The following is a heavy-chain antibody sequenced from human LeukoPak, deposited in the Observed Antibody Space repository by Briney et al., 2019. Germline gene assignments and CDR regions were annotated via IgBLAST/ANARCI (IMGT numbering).Heavy chain of an antibody. CDR3: ARSHNWFDP. V-gene: IGHV4-39*07. Sequence: PSETLSLTCTVSGGSIRSSYYYWGWIRQPPGKGLEWIVSIYDSGSTYYNPSLKSRVTISVDTSKNQFSLKLSSVTAADTAVYYCARSHNWFDPWGQGTLVTVSS. CDR2: IYDSGST. CDR1: GGSIRSSYYY. J-gene: IGHJ5*02.